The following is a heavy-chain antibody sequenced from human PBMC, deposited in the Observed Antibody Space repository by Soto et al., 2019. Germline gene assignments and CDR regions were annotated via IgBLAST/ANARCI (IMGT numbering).Heavy chain of an antibody. Sequence: QVQLVESGGGVVQPGRSLRLSCAASGFIFSSYGMHWVRQAPGKGLEWVAVISYDGSKKYYADSVKGRFTISRDNSKNMLYLQMNSLRAEDTAVYYCAKEGQFLEYNWGQGTLVTVSS. D-gene: IGHD5-18*01. CDR3: AKEGQFLEYN. CDR2: ISYDGSKK. V-gene: IGHV3-30*18. J-gene: IGHJ4*02. CDR1: GFIFSSYG.